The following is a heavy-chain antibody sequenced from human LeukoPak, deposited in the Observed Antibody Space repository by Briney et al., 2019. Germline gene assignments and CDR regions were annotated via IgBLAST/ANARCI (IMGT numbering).Heavy chain of an antibody. CDR3: ARSHYYDSSGYNFDY. V-gene: IGHV1-18*01. CDR1: GYSFTSYA. J-gene: IGHJ4*02. CDR2: ISAYNGNT. D-gene: IGHD3-22*01. Sequence: VASVKVSCKASGYSFTSYAVSWVRQAPGQGLEWMGWISAYNGNTNYAQKLQGRVTMTTDTSTSTAYMELRSLRSDDTAVYYCARSHYYDSSGYNFDYWGQGTLVTVSS.